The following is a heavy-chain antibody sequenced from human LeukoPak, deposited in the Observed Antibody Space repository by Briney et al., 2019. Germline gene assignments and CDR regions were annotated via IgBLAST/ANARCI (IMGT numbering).Heavy chain of an antibody. J-gene: IGHJ4*02. CDR1: GGSISSSSYY. Sequence: SETLSLTCTVSGGSISSSSYYWGWIRQPPGKGLEWIGSIYYSGSTYYNPSLKSRVTISVDTSKNQFSLKLSSVTAADTAVYYCARVVRGVIIEGDFFDYWGQGTLVTVSS. V-gene: IGHV4-39*07. CDR3: ARVVRGVIIEGDFFDY. D-gene: IGHD3-10*01. CDR2: IYYSGST.